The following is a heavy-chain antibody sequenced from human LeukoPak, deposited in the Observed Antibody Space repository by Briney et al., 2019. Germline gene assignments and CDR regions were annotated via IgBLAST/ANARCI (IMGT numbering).Heavy chain of an antibody. Sequence: GSLRLSCSASGFTFDDYTMHWVRPAPGKGLGWVSLISWDGGSTYYADSVKGRFTISRDNSKNSLYLQMNSLRTEDTALYYCAKDADIVVVPAADTVGYMDVWGKGTTVTVSS. CDR3: AKDADIVVVPAADTVGYMDV. D-gene: IGHD2-2*01. J-gene: IGHJ6*03. CDR2: ISWDGGST. V-gene: IGHV3-43*01. CDR1: GFTFDDYT.